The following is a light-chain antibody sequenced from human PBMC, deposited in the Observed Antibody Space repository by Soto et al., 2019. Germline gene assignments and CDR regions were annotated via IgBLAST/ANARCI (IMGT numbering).Light chain of an antibody. CDR1: QSSSSY. Sequence: IQMTQPPSSLSTSVGDRVTITCRASQSSSSYLNWYQQQPGKAPNLLIYAASSLQSGVPSRFSGSGSGTDFTLTISSLQPDDFATYYCQQSYSTPLTFGGGTKVEIK. J-gene: IGKJ4*01. CDR3: QQSYSTPLT. CDR2: AAS. V-gene: IGKV1-39*01.